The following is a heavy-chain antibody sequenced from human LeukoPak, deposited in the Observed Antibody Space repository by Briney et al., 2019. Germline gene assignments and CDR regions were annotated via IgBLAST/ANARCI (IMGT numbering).Heavy chain of an antibody. CDR3: ARTLYSSSPTGWFDP. CDR1: GFPFSSYW. V-gene: IGHV3-7*01. Sequence: GGSLRLSCVASGFPFSSYWMTWVRQAPGEGLEWVANIKQDGSKKSYVDSVKGRFTISRDNSKNTLYLQMNSLRAEDTAVYYCARTLYSSSPTGWFDPWGQGTLVTVSS. CDR2: IKQDGSKK. D-gene: IGHD6-13*01. J-gene: IGHJ5*02.